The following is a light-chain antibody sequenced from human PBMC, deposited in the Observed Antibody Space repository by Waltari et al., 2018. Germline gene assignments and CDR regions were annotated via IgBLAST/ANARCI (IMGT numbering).Light chain of an antibody. V-gene: IGLV2-11*01. CDR1: SSDVGGYNY. J-gene: IGLJ2*01. Sequence: QSALTQPRSVSGSPGQSVTISCTGTSSDVGGYNYVSWYQQHPGKAPKLMIYDVSKRPSGFPDRFSGSKSCNTASLTISGLQAEDEADYYCCSYAGSYTYVVFGGGTKLTVL. CDR2: DVS. CDR3: CSYAGSYTYVV.